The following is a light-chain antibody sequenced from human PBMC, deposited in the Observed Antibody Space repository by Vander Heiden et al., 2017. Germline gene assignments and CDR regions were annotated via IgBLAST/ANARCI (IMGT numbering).Light chain of an antibody. CDR1: SSNIGSNT. J-gene: IGLJ3*02. V-gene: IGLV1-44*01. CDR3: AAWDDSLNGWV. Sequence: QSVLTSPPSASGTPGQRVTISCSGSSSNIGSNTVNWYQQLPGTAPKLLIYSNNQRPSGVPDRFSGSKSGTSASLAISGLQSEDEADYYCAAWDDSLNGWVFGGGTKLTVL. CDR2: SNN.